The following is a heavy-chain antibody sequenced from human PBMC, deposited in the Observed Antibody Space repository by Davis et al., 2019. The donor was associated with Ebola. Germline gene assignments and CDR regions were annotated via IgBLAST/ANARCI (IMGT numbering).Heavy chain of an antibody. CDR2: ISAYNGNT. J-gene: IGHJ3*02. D-gene: IGHD3-22*01. Sequence: ASVKVSCKASGYTFTSYYMHWVRQAPGQGLEWMGWISAYNGNTNYAQKLQGRVTMTTDTSTSTAYMELRSLRSDDTAVYYCASAYYDSSGYGDDAFDIWGQGTMVTVSS. V-gene: IGHV1-18*04. CDR3: ASAYYDSSGYGDDAFDI. CDR1: GYTFTSYY.